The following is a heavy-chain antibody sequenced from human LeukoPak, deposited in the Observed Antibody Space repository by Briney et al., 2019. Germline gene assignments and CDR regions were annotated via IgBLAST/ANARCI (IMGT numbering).Heavy chain of an antibody. Sequence: GGSLRLSCAASGFTFSSYSMNWVRQAPGKGLEWVSSISSSSSYIYYADSVKGRFTISRDNAKNSLYLQMNSLRAEDTAVYYCARTTALGYCSSTSCYSGDGYWGQGTLVTVFS. V-gene: IGHV3-21*01. CDR3: ARTTALGYCSSTSCYSGDGY. CDR2: ISSSSSYI. J-gene: IGHJ4*02. D-gene: IGHD2-2*01. CDR1: GFTFSSYS.